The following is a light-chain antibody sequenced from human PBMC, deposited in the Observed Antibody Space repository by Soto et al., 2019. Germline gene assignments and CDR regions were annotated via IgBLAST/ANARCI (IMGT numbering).Light chain of an antibody. J-gene: IGKJ3*01. CDR1: QDIRTS. CDR3: HQYDNRPPFT. V-gene: IGKV1-33*01. Sequence: DIQMTQSPSSLSASVGARVSITCQASQDIRTSLSWFQQKPGRAPKLLIYGASYLETGVPSRFRGSESGKDFSFTISSLQPEDIFKYHCHQYDNRPPFTFGPGTKVDIK. CDR2: GAS.